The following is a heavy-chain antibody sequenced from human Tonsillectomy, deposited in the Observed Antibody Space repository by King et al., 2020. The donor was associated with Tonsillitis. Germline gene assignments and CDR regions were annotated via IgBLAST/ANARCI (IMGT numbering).Heavy chain of an antibody. V-gene: IGHV4-34*01. CDR1: GGSFSGYY. CDR2: INHSGST. J-gene: IGHJ4*02. Sequence: VQLQQWGAGLLKPSETLSLTCAVYGGSFSGYYWSWIRQPPGKGLEWIGEINHSGSTNYNPSLKGRVTISVDTSKNQFSLKLSSVTAADTAVYYCARADQRLPAGYWGQGTLVTVSS. CDR3: ARADQRLPAGY. D-gene: IGHD5-18*01.